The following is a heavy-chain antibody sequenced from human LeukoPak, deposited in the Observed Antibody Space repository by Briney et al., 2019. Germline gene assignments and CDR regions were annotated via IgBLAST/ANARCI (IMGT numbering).Heavy chain of an antibody. Sequence: SGGSLRLSCAASGFIFSNYAMSWARQAPGKGLEWVSGISGNGGSTSYADSVKGRFTISRDNSKNTLYVQMNSLRAGDTAVYYCAKLVTGRPSGYMDVWGKGTTVTVSS. CDR1: GFIFSNYA. V-gene: IGHV3-23*01. D-gene: IGHD6-6*01. CDR2: ISGNGGST. J-gene: IGHJ6*03. CDR3: AKLVTGRPSGYMDV.